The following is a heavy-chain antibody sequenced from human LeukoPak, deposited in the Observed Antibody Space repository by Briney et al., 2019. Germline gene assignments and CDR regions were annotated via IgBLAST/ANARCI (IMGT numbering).Heavy chain of an antibody. V-gene: IGHV3-7*01. CDR1: GFSFSSYA. CDR2: IKQDGSEK. J-gene: IGHJ6*03. Sequence: GGSLRISCSASGFSFSSYAMNGAREAPGQGLEWVANIKQDGSEKYYVDSVKGRFTISRDNAKNSLYLQMNSLRAEDTAVYYCARAAGFWSGYGYYYYMDVWGKGTTVTVSS. CDR3: ARAAGFWSGYGYYYYMDV. D-gene: IGHD3-3*01.